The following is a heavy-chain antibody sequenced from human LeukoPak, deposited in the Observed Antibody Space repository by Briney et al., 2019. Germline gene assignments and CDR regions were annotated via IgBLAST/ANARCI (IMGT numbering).Heavy chain of an antibody. CDR1: GFTFDDYA. V-gene: IGHV3-9*01. CDR3: AREPDNYYDSSGYYY. D-gene: IGHD3-22*01. J-gene: IGHJ4*02. Sequence: PGGSLRLSCAASGFTFDDYAMHWVRQAPGKGLEWVSGISWNSGSIGYADSVKGRFTISRDNAKNTLYLQMNSLRVEDTAVYYCAREPDNYYDSSGYYYWGQGTLVTVSS. CDR2: ISWNSGSI.